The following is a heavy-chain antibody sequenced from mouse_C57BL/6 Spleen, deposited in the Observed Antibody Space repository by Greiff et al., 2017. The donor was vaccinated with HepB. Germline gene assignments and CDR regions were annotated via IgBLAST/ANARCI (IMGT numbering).Heavy chain of an antibody. J-gene: IGHJ4*01. V-gene: IGHV2-3*01. Sequence: VKLVESGPGLVAPSQSLSITCTVSGFSLTSYGVSWVRQPPGKGLEWLGVIWGDGSTNYHSALISRLSISKDNSKSQVFLKRNSRQTDDTATYYCAKRAGSRGGYAMDYWGQGTSVTVSS. D-gene: IGHD1-1*01. CDR3: AKRAGSRGGYAMDY. CDR1: GFSLTSYG. CDR2: IWGDGST.